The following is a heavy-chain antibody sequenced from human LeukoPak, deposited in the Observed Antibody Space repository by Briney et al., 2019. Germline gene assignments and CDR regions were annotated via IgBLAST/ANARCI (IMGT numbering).Heavy chain of an antibody. CDR1: GGSFSAYY. J-gene: IGHJ6*02. CDR3: ARAGLRFFDWSQGYYYAMDV. V-gene: IGHV4-34*01. CDR2: ITHSGST. Sequence: SETLSLTCAVYGGSFSAYYWSWVRQPPGKGLEWIGEITHSGSTNYNPSLKSRVTISVDTSKKQFSLRLSSVTAADTAVYYCARAGLRFFDWSQGYYYAMDVWGQGTTVTVSS. D-gene: IGHD3-9*01.